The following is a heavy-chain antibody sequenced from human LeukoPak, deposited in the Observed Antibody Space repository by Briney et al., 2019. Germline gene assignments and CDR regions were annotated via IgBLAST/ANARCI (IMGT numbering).Heavy chain of an antibody. Sequence: GGSLRLSCAASGFTFSSYAMTWARQAPGKGLEWVSSLSGSGGYTYHANSVKGRFTISRDNSKNTLYLRMNSLRAEDTAVYYCAKGMGYYDGMDVWGQGTTVTVSS. V-gene: IGHV3-23*01. J-gene: IGHJ6*02. CDR1: GFTFSSYA. CDR3: AKGMGYYDGMDV. D-gene: IGHD1-26*01. CDR2: LSGSGGYT.